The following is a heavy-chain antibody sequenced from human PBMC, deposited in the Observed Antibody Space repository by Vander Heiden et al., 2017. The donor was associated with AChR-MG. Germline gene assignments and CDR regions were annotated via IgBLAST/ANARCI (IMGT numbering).Heavy chain of an antibody. V-gene: IGHV3-73*02. Sequence: EVQLVESGGDLVQPGGYLTLSCAASGFTFSGSAIHWVRQASGKGLEWVGRIRSKANSYATAYAASVKDRFSISRDDSKNTAYLQMNSLKTEDTAMYYCTRQTTLTYWYFDLWGRGTLVTVSS. CDR1: GFTFSGSA. CDR2: IRSKANSYAT. D-gene: IGHD4-17*01. CDR3: TRQTTLTYWYFDL. J-gene: IGHJ2*01.